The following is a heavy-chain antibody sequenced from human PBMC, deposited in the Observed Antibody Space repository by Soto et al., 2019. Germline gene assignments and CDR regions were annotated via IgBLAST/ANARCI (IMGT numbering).Heavy chain of an antibody. CDR3: AREGRHFDY. Sequence: KVSCKASGGTFSSYAISWVRQAPGQGLEWMGGINPIFGTPHYAQKYQGRVTITADTFTNTAYMELTRLTSDDTAVYFCAREGRHFDYWGQGILVTVSS. CDR2: INPIFGTP. CDR1: GGTFSSYA. J-gene: IGHJ4*02. V-gene: IGHV1-69*06.